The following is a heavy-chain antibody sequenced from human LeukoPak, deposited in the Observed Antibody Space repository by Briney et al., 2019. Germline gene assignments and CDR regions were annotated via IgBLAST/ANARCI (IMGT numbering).Heavy chain of an antibody. CDR3: AKYNSDWYDDY. Sequence: GGSLRLSCAASGFTFYSYAMTWVRQAPGKGLEWVSAISGSGGSTYYADSVKGRFTISRDNSKNTLYLQMSSLRAEDTALYYCAKYNSDWYDDYWGQGTLVTDSS. CDR2: ISGSGGST. D-gene: IGHD6-19*01. CDR1: GFTFYSYA. J-gene: IGHJ4*02. V-gene: IGHV3-23*01.